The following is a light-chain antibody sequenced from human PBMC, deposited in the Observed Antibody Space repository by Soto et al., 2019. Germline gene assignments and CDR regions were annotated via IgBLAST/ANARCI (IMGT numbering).Light chain of an antibody. CDR3: MQALQTPNT. V-gene: IGKV2-28*01. CDR2: LGA. CDR1: KSLLHSNGYNY. J-gene: IGKJ5*01. Sequence: DIVMTQSPLSLPVTPGEPASISCRSSKSLLHSNGYNYLDWYLQKPGYSPQLLIYLGANRASGVPDRFSGSGSETDFTLKISRVEAEDVRVYYCMQALQTPNTFGQGKRREIK.